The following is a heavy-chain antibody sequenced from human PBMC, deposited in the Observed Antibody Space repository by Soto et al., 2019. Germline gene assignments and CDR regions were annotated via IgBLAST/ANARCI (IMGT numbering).Heavy chain of an antibody. V-gene: IGHV3-30*04. CDR3: ARGIRGYSYADY. Sequence: QVQLVESGGGVVQPGRSLRLSCAASGFTFSNYAMHWVRQAPGKGLEWVAVISNDGSNKYHADSVKGRFTISRDNSNYPLYLQMSSLRAEDTAVYYCARGIRGYSYADYWGQGTLVTVSS. CDR1: GFTFSNYA. J-gene: IGHJ4*02. D-gene: IGHD5-18*01. CDR2: ISNDGSNK.